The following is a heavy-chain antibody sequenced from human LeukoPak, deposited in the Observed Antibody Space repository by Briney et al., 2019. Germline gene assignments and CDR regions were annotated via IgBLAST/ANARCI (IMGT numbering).Heavy chain of an antibody. J-gene: IGHJ4*02. CDR2: FDPEDGET. V-gene: IGHV1-24*01. CDR1: GNTLTELS. Sequence: ASVKVSCKVSGNTLTELSMHWVRQAPGKGLEWMGGFDPEDGETIYAQKFQGRVTMTEDTSTDTAYMELSSLRSEDTAVYYCATAASMVRGDQLDYWGQGTLVTVSS. D-gene: IGHD3-10*01. CDR3: ATAASMVRGDQLDY.